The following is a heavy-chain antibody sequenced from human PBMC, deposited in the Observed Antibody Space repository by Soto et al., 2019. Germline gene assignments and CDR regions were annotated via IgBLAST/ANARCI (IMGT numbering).Heavy chain of an antibody. CDR1: GGTFSSNP. CDR2: TIPTFGAG. J-gene: IGHJ4*02. D-gene: IGHD5-12*01. CDR3: ARRQPSGYNRYFDS. V-gene: IGHV1-69*06. Sequence: VKVSCKASGGTFSSNPISWMRQAPGQGLEWMGGTIPTFGAGSYAQRFQGRLTITADKPTNTAYMELSSLRPEDTAVYYCARRQPSGYNRYFDSWGQGTLVTVSS.